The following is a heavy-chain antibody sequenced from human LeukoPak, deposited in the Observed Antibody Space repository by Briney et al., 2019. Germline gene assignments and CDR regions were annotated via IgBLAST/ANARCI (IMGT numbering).Heavy chain of an antibody. CDR3: ARNGYGNWFDP. CDR1: GGSITSIHW. CDR2: IYYSGST. D-gene: IGHD3-22*01. V-gene: IGHV4-4*02. J-gene: IGHJ5*02. Sequence: PSGTLSLTCAISGGSITSIHWRSWVRQPPGKGLEWIGEIYYSGSTNYNSSLKSRVTISVDTSKNQFSLKLSSVTAADTAVYYCARNGYGNWFDPWGEGTLVTVSS.